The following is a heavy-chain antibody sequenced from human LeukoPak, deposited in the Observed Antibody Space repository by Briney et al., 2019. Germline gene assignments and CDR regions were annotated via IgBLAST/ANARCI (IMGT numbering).Heavy chain of an antibody. CDR3: ARVGAVAGHMRSRPYYFDY. CDR1: GGTFSSYA. CDR2: INANRGGT. Sequence: GASVKVSCKASGGTFSSYAISWVRQAPGQGLEWMGWINANRGGTNYAQKFQGRVTMTRDTSISTAYMELSRLRCDDTAVYYCARVGAVAGHMRSRPYYFDYWGQRTLVTVSS. V-gene: IGHV1-2*02. D-gene: IGHD6-19*01. J-gene: IGHJ4*02.